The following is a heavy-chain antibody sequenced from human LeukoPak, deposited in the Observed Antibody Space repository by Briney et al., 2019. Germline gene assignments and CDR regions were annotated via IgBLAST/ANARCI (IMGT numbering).Heavy chain of an antibody. D-gene: IGHD3-3*01. CDR2: IRYDGNYK. J-gene: IGHJ4*02. CDR3: AKQLRALWSGYYEGDDY. CDR1: GFTFSNYA. Sequence: HPGGSLRLSCEASGFTFSNYAMSWVRQAPGKGLEWVAFIRYDGNYKYYADSVKGRFTISRDNSKNTLYLQMNSLRAEDTAVYYCAKQLRALWSGYYEGDDYWGQGTLVTVSS. V-gene: IGHV3-30*02.